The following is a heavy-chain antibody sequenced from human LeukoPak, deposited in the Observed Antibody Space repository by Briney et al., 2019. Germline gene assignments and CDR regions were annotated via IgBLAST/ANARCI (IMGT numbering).Heavy chain of an antibody. CDR3: AGRYCSSTSCYFHYYYGMDV. J-gene: IGHJ6*04. CDR1: GGSFSGYY. D-gene: IGHD2-2*01. V-gene: IGHV4-34*01. Sequence: PSETLSLTCAVYGGSFSGYYWSWIRQPPGKGLEWIGEINHSGSTNYNPSLQSRVTMSVDTSKNQFSLKLSSVTAADTAVYYCAGRYCSSTSCYFHYYYGMDVWGKGTTVTVSS. CDR2: INHSGST.